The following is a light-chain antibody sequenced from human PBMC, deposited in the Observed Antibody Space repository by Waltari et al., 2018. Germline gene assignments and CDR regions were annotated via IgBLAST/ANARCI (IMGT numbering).Light chain of an antibody. CDR3: TSYGGDNNIVI. CDR1: NTDIGSYHH. J-gene: IGLJ2*01. CDR2: EVN. V-gene: IGLV2-8*01. Sequence: QSALTQPPSASGSPGPSVTISCIGPNTDIGSYHHVSWYQQHPGKAPKFIIFEVNKRPSGVPDRFSGSKSGNTASLTVSGLQAEDEADYYCTSYGGDNNIVIFGGGTKLTVL.